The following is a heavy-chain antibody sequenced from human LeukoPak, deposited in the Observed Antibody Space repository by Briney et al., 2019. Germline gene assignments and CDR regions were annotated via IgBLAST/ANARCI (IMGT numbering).Heavy chain of an antibody. J-gene: IGHJ4*02. CDR2: IKQDATEK. V-gene: IGHV3-7*01. CDR1: RFTFSNYW. CDR3: ARDRGYSTFDY. D-gene: IGHD3-22*01. Sequence: GGSLRLSCAASRFTFSNYWMSWVRQAPGKGLEWVANIKQDATEKNYVDSVKGRFTISRDNAKNSLYLQMNSLRVEDTAVYYCARDRGYSTFDYWGQGTLVTVSS.